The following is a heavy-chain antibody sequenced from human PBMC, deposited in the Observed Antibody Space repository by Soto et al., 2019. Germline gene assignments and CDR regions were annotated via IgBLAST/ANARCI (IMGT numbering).Heavy chain of an antibody. V-gene: IGHV2-5*02. CDR3: VHTMPPRIFDY. J-gene: IGHJ4*02. D-gene: IGHD2-2*01. CDR2: IYWDDDK. CDR1: GFSLTTNGVG. Sequence: QITLKEAGPTLVKPTQPLTLTCSFSGFSLTTNGVGVGWIRQPPGKALEWLALIYWDDDKGYSTSLKSRLTITKDTSKNQVVLTMTNLDPVDTATYYCVHTMPPRIFDYWGQGTLVTVSS.